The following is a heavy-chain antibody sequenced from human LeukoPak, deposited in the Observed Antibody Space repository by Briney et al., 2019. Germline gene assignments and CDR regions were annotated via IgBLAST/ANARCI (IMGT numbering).Heavy chain of an antibody. J-gene: IGHJ4*02. D-gene: IGHD3-3*01. CDR1: GYTFTGYY. V-gene: IGHV1-46*01. CDR3: ARDPQSVFGVVTPPAGSY. CDR2: INPSGGST. Sequence: ASVKVSCKASGYTFTGYYMHWVRQAPGQGLEWMGIINPSGGSTSYAQKFQGRVTMTRDTSTSTVYMELSSLRSEDTAVYYCARDPQSVFGVVTPPAGSYWGQGTLVTVSS.